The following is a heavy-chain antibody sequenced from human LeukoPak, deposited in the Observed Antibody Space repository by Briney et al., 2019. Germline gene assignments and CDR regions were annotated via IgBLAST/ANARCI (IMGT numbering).Heavy chain of an antibody. D-gene: IGHD2-2*01. CDR3: AREGSSDDNWFDP. CDR2: IYYSGST. CDR1: GGSISSGGYY. Sequence: SETLSLTCTVSGGSISSGGYYWSWIRQHPGKGLEWIGYIYYSGSTYYNPSLKSRVTISVDTSKNQFSLKLSSVTAADTAVYYCAREGSSDDNWFDPWGQGTLVTVSS. J-gene: IGHJ5*02. V-gene: IGHV4-31*03.